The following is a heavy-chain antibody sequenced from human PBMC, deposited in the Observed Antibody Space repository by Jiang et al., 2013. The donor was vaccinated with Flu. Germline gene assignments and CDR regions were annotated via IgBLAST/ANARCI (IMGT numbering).Heavy chain of an antibody. CDR2: ITTYNGMT. D-gene: IGHD3-3*01. V-gene: IGHV1-18*01. CDR1: TYIFNTFG. CDR3: ARVGLQLQFLRSGMDV. J-gene: IGHJ6*02. Sequence: GAEVKKPGASVKVSCKASTYIFNTFGIAWVRQAPGQGLEWMGWITTYNGMTNFAQKMHGRVIITTEIATNTVYMEMRSLTYDDTATYYCARVGLQLQFLRSGMDVWGQGTTVTVS.